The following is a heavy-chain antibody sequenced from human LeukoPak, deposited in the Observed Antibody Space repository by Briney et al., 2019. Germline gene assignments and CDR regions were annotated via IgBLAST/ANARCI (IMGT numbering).Heavy chain of an antibody. CDR3: ARGSDYTWGG. V-gene: IGHV4-39*07. Sequence: PSETLSLTCTVSGGSVTYTNYYWGWIRQPPGKGLQWIGVIYYNGKTYYNPSLKSRVTVAVDTSKNQVSLKLTSVTAADTAMYYCARGSDYTWGGWGQGTLVTVSS. CDR1: GGSVTYTNYY. D-gene: IGHD3-10*01. J-gene: IGHJ4*01. CDR2: IYYNGKT.